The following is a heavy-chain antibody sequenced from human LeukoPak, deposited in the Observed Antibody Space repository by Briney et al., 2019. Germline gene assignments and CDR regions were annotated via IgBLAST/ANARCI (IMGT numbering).Heavy chain of an antibody. CDR1: GFTFSSYA. CDR2: ISGSGGST. Sequence: HPGGSLRLSCAASGFTFSSYAMSWVRQAPGKGLEWVSAISGSGGSTYYADSVKGRFTISRDNSKNTLYLQMNSLRAEDTAVYCCAKTGDSSGYYSSDYWGQGTLVTVSS. CDR3: AKTGDSSGYYSSDY. D-gene: IGHD3-22*01. J-gene: IGHJ4*02. V-gene: IGHV3-23*01.